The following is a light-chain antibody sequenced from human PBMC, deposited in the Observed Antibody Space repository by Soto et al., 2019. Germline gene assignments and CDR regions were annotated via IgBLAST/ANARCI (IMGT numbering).Light chain of an antibody. Sequence: QTVVTQPPSLSEAPRQRVTISCSGSRSNIGENAVNWYQQFPGKAPKLLIYYDDLLPSGVSDRFSGSQSGTSASLAISGLQYEDEADSYCAACDNSRNGWVFGVGTKLTVL. J-gene: IGLJ3*02. V-gene: IGLV1-36*01. CDR1: RSNIGENA. CDR3: AACDNSRNGWV. CDR2: YDD.